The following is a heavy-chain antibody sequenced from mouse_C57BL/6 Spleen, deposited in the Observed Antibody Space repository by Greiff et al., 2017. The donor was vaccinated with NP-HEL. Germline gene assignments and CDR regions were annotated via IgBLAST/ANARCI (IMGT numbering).Heavy chain of an antibody. CDR1: GYTFTSYW. D-gene: IGHD1-1*01. CDR3: ARWTFITRKNAMDY. J-gene: IGHJ4*01. CDR2: IDPSDSYT. V-gene: IGHV1-50*01. Sequence: QVQLQQSGAELVKPGASVKLSCKASGYTFTSYWMQWVKQRPGQGLEWIGEIDPSDSYTNYNQKFKGKATLTVDTSSSTAYMQLSSLTSEDSAVYYCARWTFITRKNAMDYWGQGTSVTVSS.